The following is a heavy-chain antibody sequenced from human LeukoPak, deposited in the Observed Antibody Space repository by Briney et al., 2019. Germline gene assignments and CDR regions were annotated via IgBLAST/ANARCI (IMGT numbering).Heavy chain of an antibody. V-gene: IGHV4-34*01. Sequence: PSETLSLTCAVYGGSFSGYYWSWIRQPPGKGLEWIGEINHSGSTNYNPSLKSRVTISVDTSKNQFSLKLSSVTAADTAVYYRARGPRRYSSSSWVDYWGQGTLVTVSS. CDR2: INHSGST. CDR3: ARGPRRYSSSSWVDY. D-gene: IGHD6-6*01. CDR1: GGSFSGYY. J-gene: IGHJ4*02.